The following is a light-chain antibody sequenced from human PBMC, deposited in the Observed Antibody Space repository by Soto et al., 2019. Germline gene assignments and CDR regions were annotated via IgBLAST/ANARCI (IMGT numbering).Light chain of an antibody. CDR1: SSNIGKNA. V-gene: IGLV1-36*01. Sequence: QSVLTQPPSVSEAPRQRVTISCFGSSSNIGKNAVNWYQQFPGKAPKLLIYYDDLLPSGVSDRFSGSKSGTSASLAISGLQSEDEADYYCATWDDKLNVWLFGGGTKLTVL. J-gene: IGLJ3*02. CDR2: YDD. CDR3: ATWDDKLNVWL.